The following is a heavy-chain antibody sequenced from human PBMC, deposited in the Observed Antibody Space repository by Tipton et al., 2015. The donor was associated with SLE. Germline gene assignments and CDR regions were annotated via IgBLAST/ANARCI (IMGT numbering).Heavy chain of an antibody. Sequence: GSLRLSCAASGFTFSSYAMSWVRQAPGKGLEWVSAISGSGGSTYYADSVKGRFTISRDNSKNTLYLQMNSLRAEDTAVYYCAKSLDYYDSSGYPPFGYWGQGTLVTVSS. CDR2: ISGSGGST. V-gene: IGHV3-23*01. D-gene: IGHD3-22*01. CDR3: AKSLDYYDSSGYPPFGY. J-gene: IGHJ4*02. CDR1: GFTFSSYA.